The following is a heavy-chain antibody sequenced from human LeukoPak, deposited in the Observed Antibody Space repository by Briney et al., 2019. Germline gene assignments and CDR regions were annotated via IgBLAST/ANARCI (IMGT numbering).Heavy chain of an antibody. J-gene: IGHJ4*02. D-gene: IGHD6-19*01. CDR1: GFTFSSYA. V-gene: IGHV3-23*01. CDR2: ISGSGGST. Sequence: GGSLRLSCAASGFTFSSYAMTWVRQAPGKRLEWVSAISGSGGSTYHADSVKGRFTISRDNSKNTLYLQMNSLRAEDTAVYYCAKVGDSSGWRLDYWGQGTLVTVSS. CDR3: AKVGDSSGWRLDY.